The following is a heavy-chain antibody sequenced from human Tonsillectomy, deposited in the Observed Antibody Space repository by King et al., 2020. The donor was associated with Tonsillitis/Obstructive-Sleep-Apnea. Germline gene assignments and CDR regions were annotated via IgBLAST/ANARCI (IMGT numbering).Heavy chain of an antibody. CDR2: IYYSGST. CDR1: GGSFSGYY. D-gene: IGHD6-13*01. Sequence: VQLPQWGAGLLKPSETLSLTCAVYGGSFSGYYWSWIRQPPGKGLEWIGYIYYSGSTYYNPSLKSRVTISVDTSKNQFSLKLSSVTAADTAVYYCASAGPNYLYLTQLVHDAFYIWGQGTMVTVSS. V-gene: IGHV4-34*01. CDR3: ASAGPNYLYLTQLVHDAFYI. J-gene: IGHJ3*02.